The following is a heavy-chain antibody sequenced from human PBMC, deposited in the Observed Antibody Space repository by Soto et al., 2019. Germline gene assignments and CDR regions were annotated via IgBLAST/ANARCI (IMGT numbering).Heavy chain of an antibody. J-gene: IGHJ2*01. V-gene: IGHV1-3*01. CDR1: GYTFTSYA. CDR3: ARSGSLYWYFDL. D-gene: IGHD1-26*01. CDR2: INAGNGNT. Sequence: ASVKVSCKASGYTFTSYAMHWVRQAPGQRLEWMGWINAGNGNTKYSQKFQGRVTITRDTSASTAYMELSSPRSEDTAVYLCARSGSLYWYFDLWGRGTLVTVSS.